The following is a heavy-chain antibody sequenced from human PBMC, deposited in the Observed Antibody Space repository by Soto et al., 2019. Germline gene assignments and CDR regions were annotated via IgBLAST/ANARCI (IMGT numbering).Heavy chain of an antibody. Sequence: GGSLRLSCAASGFTFDDYAMHWVRQAPGKGLEWVSGISWNSGSIGYADSVKGRFTISRDNAKNSLYLQMNSLRAEDTALYYCAKDIGSSGSYYYYYYYGMDVWGQGTTVTVSS. D-gene: IGHD1-26*01. V-gene: IGHV3-9*01. CDR1: GFTFDDYA. CDR2: ISWNSGSI. J-gene: IGHJ6*02. CDR3: AKDIGSSGSYYYYYYYGMDV.